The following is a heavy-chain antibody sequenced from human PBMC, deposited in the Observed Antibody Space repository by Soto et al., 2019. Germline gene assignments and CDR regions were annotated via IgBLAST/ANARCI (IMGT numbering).Heavy chain of an antibody. CDR1: GESISSSSYY. D-gene: IGHD2-21*02. CDR3: ARQRTTVVTQAYFDH. J-gene: IGHJ4*02. CDR2: INYSGRT. Sequence: SETLSLTCIVSGESISSSSYYWGWLRQPPGKGLEWIGSINYSGRTYYNPSFKSRVTISIDTSKNQFSLKLSSVTATDTAVYYRARQRTTVVTQAYFDHWGQGALVTVSS. V-gene: IGHV4-39*01.